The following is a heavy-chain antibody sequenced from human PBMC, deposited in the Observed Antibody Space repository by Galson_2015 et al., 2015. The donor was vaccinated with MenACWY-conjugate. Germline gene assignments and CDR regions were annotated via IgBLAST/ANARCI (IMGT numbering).Heavy chain of an antibody. CDR3: AKVPGSFWYS. CDR2: IRCGGSNI. V-gene: IGHV3-48*01. J-gene: IGHJ4*02. CDR1: GFTFSGHD. D-gene: IGHD1-14*01. Sequence: SLRLSCAASGFTFSGHDMNWVRQAPGKGLEWVSDIRCGGSNIYYADSVKGRFTISRDNSKNSLYLQMNSLRAEDTAVYYCAKVPGSFWYSWGQGTLVTVSS.